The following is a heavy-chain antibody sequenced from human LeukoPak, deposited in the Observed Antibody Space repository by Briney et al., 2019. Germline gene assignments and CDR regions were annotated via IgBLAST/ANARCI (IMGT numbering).Heavy chain of an antibody. CDR1: GFIFRRYD. CDR2: ISSSSISI. CDR3: ARVYDVLTGGFDY. J-gene: IGHJ4*02. V-gene: IGHV3-21*01. D-gene: IGHD3-9*01. Sequence: GGSLRLSCAASGFIFRRYDMNWVRQAPGKGLEWVSFISSSSISIYYGDSVQGRFTVSRDNARSLLYLEMNTLRAEDTAVYYCARVYDVLTGGFDYWGQGALVTVSS.